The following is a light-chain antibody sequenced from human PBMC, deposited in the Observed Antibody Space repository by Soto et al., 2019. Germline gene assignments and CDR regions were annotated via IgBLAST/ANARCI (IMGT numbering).Light chain of an antibody. CDR3: QQTYTTLSIT. Sequence: DIQMTQSPSSLSGSVGDRVTITCRASENISRHLNWYQQKPGKAPKLLIYAASSLQNGVPSRFRGGGSGTDFTLTISNLQPEDFATYYCQQTYTTLSITFGQGTRVEIK. CDR2: AAS. CDR1: ENISRH. J-gene: IGKJ5*01. V-gene: IGKV1-39*01.